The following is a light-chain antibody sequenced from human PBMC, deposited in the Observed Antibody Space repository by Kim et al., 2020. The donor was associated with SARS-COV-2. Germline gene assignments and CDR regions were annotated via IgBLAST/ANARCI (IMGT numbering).Light chain of an antibody. CDR1: QSILYSSNNKNY. CDR3: QKYFSTPWT. J-gene: IGKJ1*01. Sequence: DIVMTQSPDSLAVSLGERATINCKSSQSILYSSNNKNYLTWYQQKPGQPPKLLIYWASTRESGVSDRFSGSGSGTDFTLTISSLQAEDVAVYYCQKYFSTPWTFGQGTKVDIK. V-gene: IGKV4-1*01. CDR2: WAS.